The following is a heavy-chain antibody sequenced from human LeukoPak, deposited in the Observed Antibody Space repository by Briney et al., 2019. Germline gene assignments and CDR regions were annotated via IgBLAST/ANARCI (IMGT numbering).Heavy chain of an antibody. J-gene: IGHJ4*02. CDR1: GFTVSSDY. CDR2: IYSGGST. CDR3: ARAGGSTVSHSDY. D-gene: IGHD4-17*01. V-gene: IGHV3-53*01. Sequence: GGSLRLSCAASGFTVSSDYMSWVRQAPGKGLEWVSVIYSGGSTYYADSVKGRFTISKDNAKNSLYLQMNSLRAEDTAVYYCARAGGSTVSHSDYWGQGTLVTVSS.